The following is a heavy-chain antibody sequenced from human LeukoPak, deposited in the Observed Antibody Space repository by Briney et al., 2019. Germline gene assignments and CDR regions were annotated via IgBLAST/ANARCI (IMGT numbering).Heavy chain of an antibody. CDR3: AELGITMIGGV. D-gene: IGHD3-10*02. V-gene: IGHV3-21*01. Sequence: GGSLRLSCAASGFTFSSYEMNWVRQAPGKGLEWVSSISSSSSYISYADSMKGRFTISRDNAKNSLYLQMNSLRAEDTAVYYCAELGITMIGGVWGKGTTVTISS. J-gene: IGHJ6*04. CDR1: GFTFSSYE. CDR2: ISSSSSYI.